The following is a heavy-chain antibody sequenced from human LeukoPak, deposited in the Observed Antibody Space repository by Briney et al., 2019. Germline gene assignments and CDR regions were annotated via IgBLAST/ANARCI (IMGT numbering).Heavy chain of an antibody. V-gene: IGHV1-2*02. CDR1: GYTFTSSG. CDR3: ARVGYYDSIGKYQGDAFDI. D-gene: IGHD3-22*01. J-gene: IGHJ3*02. Sequence: GASVKVSCKASGYTFTSSGTSWVRQAPGQGLEWMGWINSNSGGTNYAQKFQGRVIMTRDTSISTAYMQLSRLRSDDTAVYYCARVGYYDSIGKYQGDAFDIWGQGTMVTVSS. CDR2: INSNSGGT.